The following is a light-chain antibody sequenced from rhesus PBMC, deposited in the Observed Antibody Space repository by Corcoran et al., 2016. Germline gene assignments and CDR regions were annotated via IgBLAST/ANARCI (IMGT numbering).Light chain of an antibody. J-gene: IGKJ3*01. V-gene: IGKV1-74*01. CDR3: QHGYGTPFT. Sequence: DIQMTQSPSSLSASVGDRVTITCRASENVNNYLNWYQQKPGKAPKSLIYKASTVQSGVPSRFSGSGAGTDYTFTLSSRQPEDGATYYCQHGYGTPFTFGPGTKLDIK. CDR2: KAS. CDR1: ENVNNY.